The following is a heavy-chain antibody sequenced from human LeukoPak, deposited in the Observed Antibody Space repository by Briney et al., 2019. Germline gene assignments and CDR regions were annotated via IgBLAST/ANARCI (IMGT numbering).Heavy chain of an antibody. Sequence: GGSLRLSCAASGFTFDDYAMHWVRQAPGKGLEWVSHISWNSGTIGYADSVKGRFTISRDSARNSLYLQMNSLRAEDTALYYCAKDPTYSGLGVAGSALDMWGQGTMVTVSS. CDR1: GFTFDDYA. V-gene: IGHV3-9*01. J-gene: IGHJ3*02. CDR2: ISWNSGTI. CDR3: AKDPTYSGLGVAGSALDM. D-gene: IGHD6-19*01.